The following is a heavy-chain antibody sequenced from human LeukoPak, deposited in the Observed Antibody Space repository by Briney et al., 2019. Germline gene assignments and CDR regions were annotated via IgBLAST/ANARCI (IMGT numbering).Heavy chain of an antibody. CDR2: IYNSGST. J-gene: IGHJ4*02. V-gene: IGHV4-59*01. D-gene: IGHD6-19*01. Sequence: PSETLSLTCTVSGGSISYYYWSWIRQPPGKGLEWIGFIYNSGSTNYNPSLKSRVTISVDTSKNQFSLKLSSVTAADTAVYYCAREDSSGWFRGSYFDYWGQGTLVTVSS. CDR3: AREDSSGWFRGSYFDY. CDR1: GGSISYYY.